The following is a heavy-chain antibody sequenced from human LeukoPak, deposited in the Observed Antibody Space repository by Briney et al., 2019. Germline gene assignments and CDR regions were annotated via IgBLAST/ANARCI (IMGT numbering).Heavy chain of an antibody. CDR1: GGTFSSYA. Sequence: SVKVSCKASGGTFSSYAISWVRQAPGQGLEWMGGIIPIFGTANYAQKFQGRVTITTDESTSTAYMELSSLRSEDTAVYYCARGPGYGGNSIYFDYWGQGTLVTVSS. D-gene: IGHD4-23*01. CDR3: ARGPGYGGNSIYFDY. J-gene: IGHJ4*02. V-gene: IGHV1-69*05. CDR2: IIPIFGTA.